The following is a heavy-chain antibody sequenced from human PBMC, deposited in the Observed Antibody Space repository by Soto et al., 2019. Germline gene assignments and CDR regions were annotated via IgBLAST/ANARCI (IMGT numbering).Heavy chain of an antibody. CDR1: GFTFSSYG. J-gene: IGHJ4*02. D-gene: IGHD4-17*01. V-gene: IGHV3-30*18. CDR3: AKDRFKGSYGDLYYFDY. CDR2: ISYDGSNK. Sequence: GGSLRLSCAASGFTFSSYGMHWVRQAPGKGLEWVAVISYDGSNKYYADSVKGRFTISRDNSKNTLYLQMNSLRAEDTAVYYCAKDRFKGSYGDLYYFDYWGQGTLVTVSS.